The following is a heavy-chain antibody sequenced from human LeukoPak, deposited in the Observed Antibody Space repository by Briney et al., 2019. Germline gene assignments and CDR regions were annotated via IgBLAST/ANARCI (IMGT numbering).Heavy chain of an antibody. D-gene: IGHD3-22*01. J-gene: IGHJ4*02. CDR1: GFTFSSYA. V-gene: IGHV3-48*04. Sequence: GSLRLSCAASGFTFSSYAMSWVRQAPGKGLEWVSYISSSSSTIYYADSVKGRFTISRDNAKNSLYLQMNSLRAEDTAVYYCARDLGYYYDSSGYPDYWGQGTLVTVSS. CDR2: ISSSSSTI. CDR3: ARDLGYYYDSSGYPDY.